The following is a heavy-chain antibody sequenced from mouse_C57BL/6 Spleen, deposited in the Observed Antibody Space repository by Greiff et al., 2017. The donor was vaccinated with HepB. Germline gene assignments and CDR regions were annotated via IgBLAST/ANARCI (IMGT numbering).Heavy chain of an antibody. CDR1: GYTFTSYW. V-gene: IGHV1-64*01. Sequence: QVQLKESGAELVKPGASVKLSCKASGYTFTSYWMHWVKQRPGQGLEWIGMIHPNSGSTNYNEKFKSKATLTVDKSSSTAYMQLSSLTSEDSAVYYCAREVTTVDYWGQGTTLTVSS. J-gene: IGHJ2*01. D-gene: IGHD1-1*01. CDR2: IHPNSGST. CDR3: AREVTTVDY.